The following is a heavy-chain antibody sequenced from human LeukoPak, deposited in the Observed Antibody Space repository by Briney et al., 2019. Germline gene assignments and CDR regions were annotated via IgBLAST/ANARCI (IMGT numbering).Heavy chain of an antibody. D-gene: IGHD1-26*01. CDR3: ARYIVSYPHDAFDI. Sequence: PAETLSLTCTVSGGSISSSSYYWSWIRQPPGKGLEWIGYIYYSGSTSYNPSLKSRVTISVDTSKKQFSLKLSSVTAADTALYYCARYIVSYPHDAFDIWGQGTMVTVSS. V-gene: IGHV4-61*01. CDR1: GGSISSSSYY. J-gene: IGHJ3*02. CDR2: IYYSGST.